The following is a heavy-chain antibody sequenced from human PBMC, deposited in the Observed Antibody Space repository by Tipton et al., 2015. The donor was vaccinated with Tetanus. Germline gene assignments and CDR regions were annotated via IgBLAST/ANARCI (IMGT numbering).Heavy chain of an antibody. CDR3: ARESGFDYGFKY. CDR1: GGSIVGGEYY. Sequence: TLSLTCDVSGGSIVGGEYYWSWIRRHPVRGLEWIGSIHHSGDTHYHPSLRGRVTMSVDTSKNHFSLKLNSMKAADTAIYYCARESGFDYGFKYWGQGALVTVSS. CDR2: IHHSGDT. D-gene: IGHD4/OR15-4a*01. J-gene: IGHJ4*02. V-gene: IGHV4-31*11.